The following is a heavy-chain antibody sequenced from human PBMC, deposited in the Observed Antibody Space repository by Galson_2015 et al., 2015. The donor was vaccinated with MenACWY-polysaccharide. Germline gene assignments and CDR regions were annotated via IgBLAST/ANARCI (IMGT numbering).Heavy chain of an antibody. V-gene: IGHV3-74*01. D-gene: IGHD6-13*01. CDR2: INDDGSTT. CDR3: ARVPGSWYSDY. J-gene: IGHJ4*02. Sequence: SLRLSCAASGFTFSSYWMHWVRHAPGKGLVWVSRINDDGSTTNYADSVKGRFTISRDNAKNTLYLQMNSLRAEDTAVYYCARVPGSWYSDYWGQGTLVTVSS. CDR1: GFTFSSYW.